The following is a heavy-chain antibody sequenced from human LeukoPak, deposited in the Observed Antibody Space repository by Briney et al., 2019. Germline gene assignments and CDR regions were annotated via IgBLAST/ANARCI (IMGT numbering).Heavy chain of an antibody. V-gene: IGHV3-43*02. Sequence: GGSLRLSCAASGFTFDDYAMHWVSQAPGKSLEWVSLISGDGGSTYYADSVKGRFTISRDNSKNSLYLQMNSLRTEDTALYYCAKDLFLHSGGGMDVWGKGTTVTVSS. D-gene: IGHD2-15*01. J-gene: IGHJ6*04. CDR1: GFTFDDYA. CDR2: ISGDGGST. CDR3: AKDLFLHSGGGMDV.